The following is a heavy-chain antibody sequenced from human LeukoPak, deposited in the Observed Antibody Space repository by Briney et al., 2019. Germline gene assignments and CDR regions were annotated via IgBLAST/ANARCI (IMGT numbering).Heavy chain of an antibody. CDR2: INPNSGGT. Sequence: AASVKVSCKASGYTFTGYYMHWVRQAPGQGLEWMGWINPNSGGTNYAQKFQGRVTMTRDTSISTAYMELSRLRSDDTAVYYCARAYGDYVFYFDYWGQGTLVTVSS. D-gene: IGHD4-17*01. V-gene: IGHV1-2*02. J-gene: IGHJ4*02. CDR3: ARAYGDYVFYFDY. CDR1: GYTFTGYY.